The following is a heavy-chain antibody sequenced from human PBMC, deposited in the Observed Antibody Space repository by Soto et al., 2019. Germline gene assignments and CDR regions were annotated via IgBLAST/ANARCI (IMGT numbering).Heavy chain of an antibody. CDR2: ISANDVGT. D-gene: IGHD1-20*01. J-gene: IGHJ4*02. V-gene: IGHV3-23*01. CDR1: GFTLRSYA. CDR3: AKAKNDYNWDNRPPFDY. Sequence: EVQLLESGGGVVQPGGSLRLSCEASGFTLRSYAMTWIRQAPGKGLEWVSLISANDVGTYYAESVKTRFTISPDQSRNTVYLQMDSLRADDTAIYYCAKAKNDYNWDNRPPFDYWGQGTFVTVSS.